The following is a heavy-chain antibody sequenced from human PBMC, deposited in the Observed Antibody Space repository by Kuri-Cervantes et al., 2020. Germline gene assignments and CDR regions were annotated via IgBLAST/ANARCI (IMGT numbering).Heavy chain of an antibody. CDR2: INHSGST. CDR3: ASSGRDNFWSGYGVGGYYYYYMDV. Sequence: SETLSLTCTVSGGSVSSSSYYWSWIRQPPGKGLEWIGEINHSGSTNYNPSLKSRVTISVDTSKNQFSLKLSSVTAADTAVYYCASSGRDNFWSGYGVGGYYYYYMDVWGKGTTVTVSS. V-gene: IGHV4-61*01. D-gene: IGHD3-3*01. CDR1: GGSVSSSSYY. J-gene: IGHJ6*03.